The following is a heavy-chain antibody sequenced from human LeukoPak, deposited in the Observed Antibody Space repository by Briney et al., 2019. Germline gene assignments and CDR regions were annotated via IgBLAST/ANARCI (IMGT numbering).Heavy chain of an antibody. V-gene: IGHV4-61*01. CDR3: AREEPTHSYCGGDCYLTGGFDY. J-gene: IGHJ4*02. Sequence: PSETLSLTCTVSGGSVSSGSYYWSWIRQPPGKGLEWIGYIYYSGSTNYNPSLKSRVTISVDTSKNQFSLKLSSVTAADTAVYYCAREEPTHSYCGGDCYLTGGFDYWGQGTLVTVSS. CDR1: GGSVSSGSYY. CDR2: IYYSGST. D-gene: IGHD2-21*02.